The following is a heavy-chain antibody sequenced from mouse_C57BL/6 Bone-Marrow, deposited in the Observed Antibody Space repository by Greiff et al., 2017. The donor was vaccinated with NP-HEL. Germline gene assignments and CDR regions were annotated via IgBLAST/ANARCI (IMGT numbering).Heavy chain of an antibody. CDR1: GFTFSDYY. V-gene: IGHV5-16*01. CDR3: ATSVVATRGYYFDY. J-gene: IGHJ2*01. Sequence: EVQLQQSEGGLVQPGSSMKLSCTASGFTFSDYYMAWVRQVPEKGLEWVANINYDGSSTYYLDSLKSRFIISRDNAKNILYLQMSSLKSEDTATYYCATSVVATRGYYFDYWGQGTTLTVSS. CDR2: INYDGSST. D-gene: IGHD1-1*01.